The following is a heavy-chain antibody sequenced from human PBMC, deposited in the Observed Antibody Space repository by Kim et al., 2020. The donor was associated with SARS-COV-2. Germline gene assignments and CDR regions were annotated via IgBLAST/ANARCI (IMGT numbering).Heavy chain of an antibody. V-gene: IGHV4-39*01. CDR1: GGSISSSSYY. D-gene: IGHD5-18*01. CDR2: IYYSGST. CDR3: ASVDTGQNDAFDI. J-gene: IGHJ3*02. Sequence: SETLSLTCTVSGGSISSSSYYWGWIRQPPGKGLEWIGSIYYSGSTYYNPSLKSRVTISVDTSKNQFSLKLSSVTAADTAVYYCASVDTGQNDAFDIWGQGTMVTVSS.